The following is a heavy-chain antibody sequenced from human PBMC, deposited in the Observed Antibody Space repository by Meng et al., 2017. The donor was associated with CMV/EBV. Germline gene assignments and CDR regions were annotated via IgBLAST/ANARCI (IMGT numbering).Heavy chain of an antibody. CDR1: GFSFNYYG. V-gene: IGHV3-30*02. Sequence: GGSLRLSCAASGFSFNYYGMHWVRQAPDKGLEWVAFIRYDGSNKCYADSVKGRFTISRDNSKNTLYLQINSLRAEDTAVYYCAKDWSVGSEDFDCWGQGTLVTVSS. CDR3: AKDWSVGSEDFDC. D-gene: IGHD3-3*01. CDR2: IRYDGSNK. J-gene: IGHJ4*02.